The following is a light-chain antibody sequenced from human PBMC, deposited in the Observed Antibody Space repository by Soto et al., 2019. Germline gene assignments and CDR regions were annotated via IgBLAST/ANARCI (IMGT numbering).Light chain of an antibody. J-gene: IGKJ2*01. CDR1: QSVSSRN. V-gene: IGKV3-20*01. CDR3: LRYAPSPPPSS. Sequence: EIVLTQSPGTVSLSPGERATLSCRASQSVSSRNLAWYRQKPGQAPSLLIFGASNRATGIPDRFSGSGSGTHCTLTISRLEPEDCAAHYCLRYAPSPPPSSFAQGTKL. CDR2: GAS.